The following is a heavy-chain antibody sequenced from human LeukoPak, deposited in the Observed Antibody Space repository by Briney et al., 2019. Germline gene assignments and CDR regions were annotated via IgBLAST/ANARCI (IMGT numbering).Heavy chain of an antibody. J-gene: IGHJ4*02. CDR1: GFTFGRYS. V-gene: IGHV3-48*01. CDR3: ARDMDDFCSGPTKY. D-gene: IGHD3-3*01. CDR2: ISSSSSTI. Sequence: GGSLRLSCAASGFTFGRYSMNWVRQAPGKWLEWVSYISSSSSTIYYADSVKGRFTISRDNAKNSLYLQMNSLRAEDTAVYYCARDMDDFCSGPTKYWGQGTLVTVSS.